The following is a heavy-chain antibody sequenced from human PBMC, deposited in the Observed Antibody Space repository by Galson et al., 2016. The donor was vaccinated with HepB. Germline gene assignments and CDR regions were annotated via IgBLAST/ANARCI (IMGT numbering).Heavy chain of an antibody. J-gene: IGHJ5*01. CDR3: ARARATSWYNS. D-gene: IGHD2-2*01. Sequence: SETLSLTCAVNGGSFGGFSWSWIRQSPGEGLEWIGEVTDSGKTNYNPSLKSRLSISIDTSNNQFSLRLNSVTAADMGVYYCARARATSWYNSWGQGSLVTVSS. V-gene: IGHV4-34*01. CDR2: VTDSGKT. CDR1: GGSFGGFS.